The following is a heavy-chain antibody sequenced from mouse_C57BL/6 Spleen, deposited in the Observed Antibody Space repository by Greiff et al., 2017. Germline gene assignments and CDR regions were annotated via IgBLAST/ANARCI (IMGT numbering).Heavy chain of an antibody. V-gene: IGHV1-82*01. CDR1: GYAFSSSW. Sequence: QVQLQQSGPELVKPGASVKISCKASGYAFSSSWMNWVKQRPGKGLEWIGRFYPGDGDTNYNGKFKGKATLTADKSSSTAYMQLSSLTSEDSAVYFCASGRPDRAGDGYWGQGSTRTVS. CDR3: ASGRPDRAGDGY. CDR2: FYPGDGDT. D-gene: IGHD3-2*02. J-gene: IGHJ2*01.